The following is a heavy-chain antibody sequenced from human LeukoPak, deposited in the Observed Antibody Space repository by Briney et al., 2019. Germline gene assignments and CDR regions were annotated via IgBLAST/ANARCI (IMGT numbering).Heavy chain of an antibody. V-gene: IGHV1-2*06. Sequence: ASVKVSCKASGYTFTGYYMHWVRQAPGQGLEWMGRINPNSGGTNYAQKFQGRVTMTRDTSISTAYMELSRLRSDDTAVYYCAREVVSIPSYFDSWGQGTLVTVSS. CDR3: AREVVSIPSYFDS. D-gene: IGHD2-21*01. CDR1: GYTFTGYY. CDR2: INPNSGGT. J-gene: IGHJ4*02.